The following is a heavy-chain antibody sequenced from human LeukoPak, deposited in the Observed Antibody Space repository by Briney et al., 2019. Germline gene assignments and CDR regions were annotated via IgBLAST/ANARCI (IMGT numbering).Heavy chain of an antibody. V-gene: IGHV1-2*02. CDR2: INPNSGGT. J-gene: IGHJ4*02. CDR1: GYTFADYY. CDR3: ARDIGYGDYAGQDY. Sequence: ASVKVSCKASGYTFADYYMRWVRQAPGQGLEWMGWINPNSGGTNYAQKFQGRVTMTRDTSISTGYMELSRLRPDDTAVYYCARDIGYGDYAGQDYWGQGTLVTVSS. D-gene: IGHD4-17*01.